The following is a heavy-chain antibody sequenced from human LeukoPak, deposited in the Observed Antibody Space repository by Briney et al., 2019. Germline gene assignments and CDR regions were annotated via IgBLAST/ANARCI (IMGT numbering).Heavy chain of an antibody. CDR2: IRGNGGT. J-gene: IGHJ4*02. V-gene: IGHV3-23*01. CDR1: GLSFSSFA. D-gene: IGHD6-19*01. CDR3: AKASWVSSTDAVR. Sequence: GGSLRLSCAASGLSFSSFAMSWVRQGPARGLEWVSSIRGNGGTFYADSVKGRFTLSSDSSRNTVYFQLNNLRVEDTAIYYCAKASWVSSTDAVRWGQGTLATVSS.